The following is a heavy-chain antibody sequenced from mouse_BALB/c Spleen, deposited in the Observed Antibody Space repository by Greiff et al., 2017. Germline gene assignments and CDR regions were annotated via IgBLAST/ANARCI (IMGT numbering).Heavy chain of an antibody. V-gene: IGHV2-9*02. CDR3: AGAGGYGHWYFDG. CDR1: GFSLTSYG. J-gene: IGHJ1*01. D-gene: IGHD3-1*01. CDR2: IWAGGST. Sequence: VKLVESGPGLVAPSQSLSITCTVSGFSLTSYGVHWVRQPPGKGLEWLGVIWAGGSTNYYSALMSRLSISKDNSKSQVFLKMNSLQTDDTAMYCCAGAGGYGHWYFDGWGAGTTVTVSS.